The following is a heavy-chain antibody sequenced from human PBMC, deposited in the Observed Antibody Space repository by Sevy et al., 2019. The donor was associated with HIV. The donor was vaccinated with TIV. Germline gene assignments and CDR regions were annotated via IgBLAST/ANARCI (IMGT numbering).Heavy chain of an antibody. CDR3: ASSGRITMIVVDPGAFAI. CDR2: ISGSGGST. D-gene: IGHD3-22*01. V-gene: IGHV3-23*01. Sequence: GGSLRLSCAASGFTFSSYAMSWVRQAPGKGLEWVSAISGSGGSTYYADSVKGRFTISRDNSKNTLYLQMNSLRAEETAVYYCASSGRITMIVVDPGAFAIWGQGTMVTVSS. J-gene: IGHJ3*02. CDR1: GFTFSSYA.